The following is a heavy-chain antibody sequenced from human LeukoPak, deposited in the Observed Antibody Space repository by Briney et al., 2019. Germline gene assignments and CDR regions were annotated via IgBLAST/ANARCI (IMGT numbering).Heavy chain of an antibody. CDR1: GFTFSRHW. V-gene: IGHV3-7*03. CDR3: ATPLDYYDRSDSHQGGD. D-gene: IGHD3-22*01. Sequence: GGSLRLSCAASGFTFSRHWMTWVRQAPGKGLEWVANIKHDGSEKNYVDSVKGRFTISRDNAKNSLYLQMNSLRAADTAVYYCATPLDYYDRSDSHQGGDWGQGTLVTVSS. J-gene: IGHJ4*02. CDR2: IKHDGSEK.